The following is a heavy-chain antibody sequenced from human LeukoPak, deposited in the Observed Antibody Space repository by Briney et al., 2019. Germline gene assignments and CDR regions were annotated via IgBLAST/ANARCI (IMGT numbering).Heavy chain of an antibody. CDR2: IIPILGIA. V-gene: IGHV1-69*04. J-gene: IGHJ3*02. CDR3: ARGLYYYDSSDAFDI. D-gene: IGHD3-22*01. CDR1: GGTFSSYA. Sequence: ASVKVSCKASGGTFSSYAISWVRQAPGQGLEWMGRIIPILGIANYAQKFQGRVTITADKSTSTAYMELSSLRSEDTAVYYCARGLYYYDSSDAFDIWGQGTMVTVSS.